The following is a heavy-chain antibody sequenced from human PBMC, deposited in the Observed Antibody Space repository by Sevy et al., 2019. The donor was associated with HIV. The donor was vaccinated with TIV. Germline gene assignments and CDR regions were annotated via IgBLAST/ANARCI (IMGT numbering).Heavy chain of an antibody. D-gene: IGHD3-22*01. CDR3: ANGLRSDSSDYYYSDDYYHGMDV. J-gene: IGHJ6*02. Sequence: GGSLRLSCAASGFTFSNFATHWVRQAPGKGLEWVAVISYDGSNKYYADSVKGRFTISRDNSKNTLYLQMNSLRPEDTAVYYCANGLRSDSSDYYYSDDYYHGMDVWGQWTTVTVSS. CDR1: GFTFSNFA. V-gene: IGHV3-30-3*01. CDR2: ISYDGSNK.